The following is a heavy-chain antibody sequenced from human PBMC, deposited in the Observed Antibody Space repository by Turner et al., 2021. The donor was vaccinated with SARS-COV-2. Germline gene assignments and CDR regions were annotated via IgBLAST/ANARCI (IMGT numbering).Heavy chain of an antibody. CDR2: ISDSSDST. D-gene: IGHD2-2*01. J-gene: IGHJ4*02. CDR3: AKGGLRSCSTTICYHFDC. CDR1: GFRFEYYA. Sequence: EVQLVQLGGELVQPGGSLRPSCAASGFRFEYYAMHWVRHASGKGLEWVSGISDSSDSTYHAESVKGRFTITRDNSKNTMYMKMNSRRAEDTAVEYCAKGGLRSCSTTICYHFDCWGQGTLVTVSS. V-gene: IGHV3-23*04.